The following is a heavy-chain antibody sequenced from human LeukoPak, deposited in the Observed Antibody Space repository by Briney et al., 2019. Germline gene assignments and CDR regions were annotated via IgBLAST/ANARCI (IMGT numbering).Heavy chain of an antibody. CDR2: INWNGGST. CDR1: GFTFDDYG. Sequence: GGSLRLSCAASGFTFDDYGMSWVRQAPGKGLEWVSGINWNGGSTGYADSVKGRFTISRDNAENSLYLQMNSLRAEDTALYYCAKEGCGGDCYSSYYYYMDVWGKGTTVTVSS. D-gene: IGHD2-21*02. V-gene: IGHV3-20*04. CDR3: AKEGCGGDCYSSYYYYMDV. J-gene: IGHJ6*03.